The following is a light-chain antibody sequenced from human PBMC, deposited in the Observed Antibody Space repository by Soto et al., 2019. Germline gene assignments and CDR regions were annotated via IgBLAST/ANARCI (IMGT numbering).Light chain of an antibody. Sequence: QSALTQPRSVSGSPGQSVTVSCTGTNSDVGGYNQVSWYQQHPGKAPKLIICDVSKRPSGVPDRFSGSKSGNTASLTISGPQADDEADYYCCSYAGTYTLVFGGGTKVTVL. V-gene: IGLV2-11*01. J-gene: IGLJ3*02. CDR3: CSYAGTYTLV. CDR2: DVS. CDR1: NSDVGGYNQ.